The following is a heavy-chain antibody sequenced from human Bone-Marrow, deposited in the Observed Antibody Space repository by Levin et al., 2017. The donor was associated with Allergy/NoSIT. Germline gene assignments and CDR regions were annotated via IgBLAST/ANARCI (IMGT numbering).Heavy chain of an antibody. D-gene: IGHD5-12*01. J-gene: IGHJ4*02. Sequence: PTGGSLRLSCAASGFLFRDYAMSWFRQAPGKGLAWVAFIGSKAYGGATEYSASVKGRFTISRDDSGNIAYLQMNSLKSEDTAIYYCTRDPRVSSGFESRNYWGQGTLVTVSS. CDR1: GFLFRDYA. CDR3: TRDPRVSSGFESRNY. V-gene: IGHV3-49*03. CDR2: IGSKAYGGAT.